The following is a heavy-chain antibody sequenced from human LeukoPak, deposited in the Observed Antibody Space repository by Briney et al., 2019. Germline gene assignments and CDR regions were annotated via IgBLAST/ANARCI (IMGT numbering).Heavy chain of an antibody. Sequence: QPGGSLRLSCAASGFTFSSYWMSWVRQAPGKGLEWVTVIYSGGSTYYADSVKGRFTISRDNSKNTLYLQMNSLRAEDTAVYYCAREKPDAFDIWGQGTMVTVSS. CDR2: IYSGGST. CDR3: AREKPDAFDI. J-gene: IGHJ3*02. V-gene: IGHV3-53*01. CDR1: GFTFSSYW.